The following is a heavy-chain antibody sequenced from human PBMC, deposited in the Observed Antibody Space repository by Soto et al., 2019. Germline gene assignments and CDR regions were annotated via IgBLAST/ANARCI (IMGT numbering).Heavy chain of an antibody. D-gene: IGHD5-12*01. Sequence: QVQLVQSGAEVKKPGSSVKVSCKASGGTFSSYAISWVRQAPGQGPEWMGGIIPIFGTANYAQKFQGRVTITADESTSTAYMELSSLRSEDTAVYYCARDLNGDGYNFTPFDYWGQGTLVTVSS. CDR1: GGTFSSYA. V-gene: IGHV1-69*01. CDR2: IIPIFGTA. CDR3: ARDLNGDGYNFTPFDY. J-gene: IGHJ4*02.